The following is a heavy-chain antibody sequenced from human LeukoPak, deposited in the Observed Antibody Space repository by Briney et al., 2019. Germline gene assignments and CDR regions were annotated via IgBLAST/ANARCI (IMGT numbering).Heavy chain of an antibody. CDR3: ARSRMVYYYDSSGYGGY. J-gene: IGHJ4*02. D-gene: IGHD3-22*01. V-gene: IGHV3-7*01. CDR2: IKQDGSEK. CDR1: GFTFSSYW. Sequence: GGSLRLSCAASGFTFSSYWMSWVRQAPGKGLEWVANIKQDGSEKYYVDSVKGRFTISRDNAKNSLYLQMNSLRAEDTAVYYCARSRMVYYYDSSGYGGYWGQGTLVTVSS.